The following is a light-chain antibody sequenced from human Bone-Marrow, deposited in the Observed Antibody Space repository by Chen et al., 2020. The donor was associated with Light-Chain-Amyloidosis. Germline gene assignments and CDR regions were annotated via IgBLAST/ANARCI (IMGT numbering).Light chain of an antibody. CDR3: QSADSSGTDEVI. CDR1: DLPTKY. CDR2: RDT. J-gene: IGLJ2*01. V-gene: IGLV3-25*03. Sequence: SYELTQPPSVSVSPGQTARITCSGDDLPTKYAYWYQQKPGPAPVLVIHRDTERPSGISARFACASSGTTATLTISGVQADDEADYHCQSADSSGTDEVIFGGGTKLTVL.